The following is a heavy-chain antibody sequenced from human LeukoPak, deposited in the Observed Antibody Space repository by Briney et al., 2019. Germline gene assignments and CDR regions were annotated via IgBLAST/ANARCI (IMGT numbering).Heavy chain of an antibody. CDR1: GYSLSDLS. D-gene: IGHD6-19*01. CDR2: FESENNKM. V-gene: IGHV1-24*01. J-gene: IGHJ4*02. CDR3: ATDRVYRSSGRSWGLFDY. Sequence: GASVKVSCKISGYSLSDLSIHWVREAPGEGLEWMGGFESENNKMVYSQKFQGRVTMTEDTSADTAYMELTSLRSEDTAVYFSATDRVYRSSGRSWGLFDYWGQGTLVIVSS.